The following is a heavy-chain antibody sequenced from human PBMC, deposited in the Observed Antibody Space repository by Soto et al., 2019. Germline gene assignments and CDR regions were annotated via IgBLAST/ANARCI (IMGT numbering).Heavy chain of an antibody. J-gene: IGHJ4*02. CDR2: ISETGSHT. D-gene: IGHD7-27*01. CDR1: GFTFTDYH. CDR3: ARSLRATSPLTF. V-gene: IGHV3-11*06. Sequence: GGSLRLSCEASGFTFTDYHMSWIRQAPGKGLEWVALISETGSHTAYAESVKGRFTISRDNARLSVFLQMNSLRSDDTAVYFCARSLRATSPLTFWGQGTPVTVSS.